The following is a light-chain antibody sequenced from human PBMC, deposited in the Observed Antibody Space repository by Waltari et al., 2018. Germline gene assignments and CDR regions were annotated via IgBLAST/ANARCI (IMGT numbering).Light chain of an antibody. Sequence: EIVLTQSPATLSLSPGERATSPCRASQSVSSYLAWYQQKPGQAPRLLIYDASNRATGIPARFSGSGSGTDFTLTISSLEPEDFAVYYCQQRSNWPPITFGQGTRLEIK. CDR1: QSVSSY. J-gene: IGKJ5*01. CDR3: QQRSNWPPIT. CDR2: DAS. V-gene: IGKV3-11*01.